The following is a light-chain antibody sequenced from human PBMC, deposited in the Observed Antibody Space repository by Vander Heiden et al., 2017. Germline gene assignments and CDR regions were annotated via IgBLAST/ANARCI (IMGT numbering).Light chain of an antibody. CDR2: AAS. J-gene: IGKJ4*01. V-gene: IGKV1-9*01. CDR1: QGISSY. Sequence: DTNLIQSPSSLSASVGDRVTITCRASQGISSYLTWYQQKPGKAPKLLIYAASTLQSGVPSRFSGSGSGTEFTLTISSLQPEDFATYYCQQLNSYPHTFGQGTKVEIK. CDR3: QQLNSYPHT.